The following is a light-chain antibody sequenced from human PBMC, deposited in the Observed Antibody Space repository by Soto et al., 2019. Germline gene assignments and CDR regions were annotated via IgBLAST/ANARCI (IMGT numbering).Light chain of an antibody. J-gene: IGLJ1*01. CDR2: DVS. Sequence: QPVLTQPAYVSGAPGQSITISCTGTSSDVGGYNYVSWYQQHPGKAPKLMIYDVSNRPSGVSNRFSGSKSGNTASLTISGLQAEDEADYYCSSYTSSSTLYVFGTGTKVTVL. V-gene: IGLV2-14*01. CDR1: SSDVGGYNY. CDR3: SSYTSSSTLYV.